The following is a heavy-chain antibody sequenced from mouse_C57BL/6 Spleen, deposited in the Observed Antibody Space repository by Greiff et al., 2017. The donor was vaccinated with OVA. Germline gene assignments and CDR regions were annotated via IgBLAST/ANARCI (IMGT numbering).Heavy chain of an antibody. Sequence: VQLQQSGAELVKPGASVKISCKASGYAFSSYWMSWVKQRPGKGLEWIGQIYPGDGDTNYNGKFKGKATRTADKSSSTAYMQLSSLTSEDSAVYFCADSNYEVYAMDYWGQGTSVTVSS. V-gene: IGHV1-80*01. D-gene: IGHD2-5*01. CDR3: ADSNYEVYAMDY. CDR2: IYPGDGDT. J-gene: IGHJ4*01. CDR1: GYAFSSYW.